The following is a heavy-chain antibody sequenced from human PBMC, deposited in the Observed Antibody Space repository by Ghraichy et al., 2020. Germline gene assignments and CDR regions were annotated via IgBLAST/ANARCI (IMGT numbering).Heavy chain of an antibody. CDR1: GYSFTNYG. CDR2: ISGYNGYT. CDR3: ARALSGSGSYYYPYYGMDV. J-gene: IGHJ6*02. Sequence: ASVKVSCKASGYSFTNYGIGWVRQAPGQGLEWMGWISGYNGYTYYAHNVQGRVTMTIDTSTTTAYMELRSLESDDTAVYYCARALSGSGSYYYPYYGMDVGGQGTTVTVSS. V-gene: IGHV1-18*01. D-gene: IGHD3-10*01.